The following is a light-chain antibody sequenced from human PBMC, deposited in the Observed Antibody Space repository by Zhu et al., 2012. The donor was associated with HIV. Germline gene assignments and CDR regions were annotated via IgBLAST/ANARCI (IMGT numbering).Light chain of an antibody. Sequence: EVVLTQSPATLSLSPGERATLSCRASQSVGTNLAWYQQKPGQVPRLLIYRASDKAIGIPDRFSGSGSGTDFTLTISSLEPEDSAVYYCQQRNSNWFTFGGGTKVEIK. CDR1: QSVGTN. J-gene: IGKJ4*01. CDR3: QQRNSNWFT. CDR2: RAS. V-gene: IGKV3-11*01.